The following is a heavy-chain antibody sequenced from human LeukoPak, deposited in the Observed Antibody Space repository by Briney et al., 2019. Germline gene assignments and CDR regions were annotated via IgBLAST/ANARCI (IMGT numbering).Heavy chain of an antibody. J-gene: IGHJ4*02. D-gene: IGHD3-10*01. CDR1: GFTFTSYS. CDR3: ARVGYGSGSNYFDY. Sequence: GGSLRLSCAASGFTFTSYSMNWVRQAPGKGLEWVSYISSGSSTMYYADSVKGRFTISRDNSKNTLYLQMNSLRAEDTAVYYCARVGYGSGSNYFDYWGQGTLVTVSS. V-gene: IGHV3-48*01. CDR2: ISSGSSTM.